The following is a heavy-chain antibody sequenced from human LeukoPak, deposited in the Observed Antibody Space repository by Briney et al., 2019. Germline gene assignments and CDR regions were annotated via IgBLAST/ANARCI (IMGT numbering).Heavy chain of an antibody. D-gene: IGHD3-3*01. V-gene: IGHV1-69*05. CDR3: AKYYDFWSGYHGVNYYFDY. Sequence: SVKVSCKASGGTFSSYAISWVRQAPGQGLEWMGGIIPIFGTANYAQKFQGRVTIITDESTSTAYMELNSLRSEDTAVYYCAKYYDFWSGYHGVNYYFDYWGQGTLVTVSS. CDR1: GGTFSSYA. CDR2: IIPIFGTA. J-gene: IGHJ4*02.